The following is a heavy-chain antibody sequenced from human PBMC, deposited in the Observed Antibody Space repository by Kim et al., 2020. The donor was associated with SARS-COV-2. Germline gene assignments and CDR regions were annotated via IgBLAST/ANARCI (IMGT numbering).Heavy chain of an antibody. D-gene: IGHD2-8*02. Sequence: APKFQGRVTITADESTSTAYMELSSLRSEDTAVYYCARGRLVVYAGWFDPWGQGTLVTVSS. J-gene: IGHJ5*02. V-gene: IGHV1-69*01. CDR3: ARGRLVVYAGWFDP.